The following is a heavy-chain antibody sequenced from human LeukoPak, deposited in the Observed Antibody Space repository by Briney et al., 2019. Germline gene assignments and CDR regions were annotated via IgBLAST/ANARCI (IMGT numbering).Heavy chain of an antibody. V-gene: IGHV1-2*02. Sequence: ASVKVSCKASGYTFSDYYIHWVRQAPGQGLEWMGWINPYSGGTNYAEKFQGRVTMTTDTSTTTAYMELRSLRSDDTAVYYCARDYPPEREYSSPFDYWGQGTLVTVSS. CDR3: ARDYPPEREYSSPFDY. D-gene: IGHD5-18*01. J-gene: IGHJ4*02. CDR1: GYTFSDYY. CDR2: INPYSGGT.